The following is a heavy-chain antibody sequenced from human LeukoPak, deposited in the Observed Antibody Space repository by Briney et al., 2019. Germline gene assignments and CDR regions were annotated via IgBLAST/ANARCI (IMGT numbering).Heavy chain of an antibody. J-gene: IGHJ5*02. Sequence: GGSLRLSCAASGLTFRRYGMHWVRQTPGKGLEWVAFIESDESIRQYADLVKGRFTISRDDSKNMLYLQMNSLTTEDTAMYYCTKNAGRREGWFDPWGQGTLVTVSS. V-gene: IGHV3-30*02. CDR2: IESDESIR. D-gene: IGHD1-26*01. CDR1: GLTFRRYG. CDR3: TKNAGRREGWFDP.